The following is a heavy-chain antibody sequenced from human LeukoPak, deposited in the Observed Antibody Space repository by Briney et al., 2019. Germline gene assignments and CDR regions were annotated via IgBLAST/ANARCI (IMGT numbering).Heavy chain of an antibody. V-gene: IGHV3-23*01. D-gene: IGHD2-15*01. Sequence: GGSLRLSCAVSGFTFNSYAMSWGRKAPRTGQELVSAINDSGGNTYYEDPVEGRFTISRDNSKNTLYLQMNGLRAEDTAVYYCAKDWVGATRYYFYFWGQGTLVTVSS. J-gene: IGHJ4*02. CDR1: GFTFNSYA. CDR3: AKDWVGATRYYFYF. CDR2: INDSGGNT.